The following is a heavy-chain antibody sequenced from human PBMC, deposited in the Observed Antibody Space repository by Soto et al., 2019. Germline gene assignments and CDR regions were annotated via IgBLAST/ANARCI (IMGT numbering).Heavy chain of an antibody. Sequence: EMQLVESGGGLVKPGGSLRLSCAASGFTFSIYSMNWVRQAPGKGLEWVSSISSSGTYIYYADSVKGRFPISRDNAKNSLYLDMNSLRAEDTAVYYCARELFAVCSGGRCYSIWGQGTLVTVSS. D-gene: IGHD2-15*01. J-gene: IGHJ4*02. CDR3: ARELFAVCSGGRCYSI. V-gene: IGHV3-21*01. CDR2: ISSSGTYI. CDR1: GFTFSIYS.